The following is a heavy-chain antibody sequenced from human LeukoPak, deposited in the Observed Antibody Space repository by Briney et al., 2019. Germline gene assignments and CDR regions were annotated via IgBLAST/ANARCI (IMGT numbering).Heavy chain of an antibody. J-gene: IGHJ3*02. CDR3: ARPRFLESGLDAFDI. V-gene: IGHV1-18*01. CDR1: GYTFNRFG. D-gene: IGHD3-3*01. CDR2: ISAYDGNT. Sequence: ASVKVSCKASGYTFNRFGISWVRQAPGQGLEWLGWISAYDGNTNYAQNVQGRVTMTTGTSTSTAYMELRSLRSDDTAVYYCARPRFLESGLDAFDIWGQGTMVTVSS.